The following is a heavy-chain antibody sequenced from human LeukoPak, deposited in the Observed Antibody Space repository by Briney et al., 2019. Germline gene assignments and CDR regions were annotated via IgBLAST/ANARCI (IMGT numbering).Heavy chain of an antibody. J-gene: IGHJ4*02. CDR2: ISSSSSYI. D-gene: IGHD4-17*01. CDR1: GFTFSSYS. Sequence: GGSLRLSCAASGFTFSSYSMNWVRQAPGKGLEWVSSISSSSSYIYYADSVKGRFTISRDNAKNSLYLQMNSLRAEDTAVYYCARGDPHGDYGVPSDYWGQGTLVTVSS. CDR3: ARGDPHGDYGVPSDY. V-gene: IGHV3-21*01.